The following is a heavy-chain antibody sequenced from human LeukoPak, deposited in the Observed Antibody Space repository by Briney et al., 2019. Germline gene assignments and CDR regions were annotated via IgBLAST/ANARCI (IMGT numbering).Heavy chain of an antibody. V-gene: IGHV4-38-2*02. CDR2: IYHSGSA. J-gene: IGHJ4*02. Sequence: PSGTLSLTCSVSGYSIDDGYYWAWIRQPPGKGLEWIGSIYHSGSAYYNPSLKSRVTISVDTSKNQFSLRLTSVTATDTAVYYCARVDGGISDYWGQGTLVTVSS. CDR3: ARVDGGISDY. CDR1: GYSIDDGYY. D-gene: IGHD3-16*01.